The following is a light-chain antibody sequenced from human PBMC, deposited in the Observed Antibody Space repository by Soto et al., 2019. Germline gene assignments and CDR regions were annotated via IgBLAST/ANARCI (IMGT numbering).Light chain of an antibody. J-gene: IGLJ1*01. Sequence: QLVLTQPPSASGTPGQRVTISCSGSSSNIGSNTVNWYQQLPGTAPKLLMFSNNQRPSGVPDRFSGSKSGTSASLAISGLQSEDEAEYYCAAWDDSLNGLYVFGTGTKVTVL. V-gene: IGLV1-44*01. CDR1: SSNIGSNT. CDR3: AAWDDSLNGLYV. CDR2: SNN.